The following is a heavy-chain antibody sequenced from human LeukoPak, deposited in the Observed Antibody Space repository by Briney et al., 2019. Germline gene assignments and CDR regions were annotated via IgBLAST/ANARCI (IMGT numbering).Heavy chain of an antibody. V-gene: IGHV1-69*05. CDR3: ARQDPYGSGISPLDY. CDR1: GGTFISYA. CDR2: IIPIFGTE. Sequence: SEKVSCKGSGGTFISYAIRWVGQAPGEGGERMGRIIPIFGTEKYAQKLQGRGTITTEENTRTDYIEMRSLRSEDPAVYYCARQDPYGSGISPLDYWGQGTLVTVSS. J-gene: IGHJ4*02. D-gene: IGHD3-10*01.